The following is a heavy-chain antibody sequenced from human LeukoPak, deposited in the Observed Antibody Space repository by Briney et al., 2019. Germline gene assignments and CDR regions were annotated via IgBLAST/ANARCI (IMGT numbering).Heavy chain of an antibody. V-gene: IGHV4-31*03. CDR2: IYYSGST. Sequence: SSETLSLTCTVSGGSISSGGYYWSWIRQHPGKGLEWIGYIYYSGSTYYNPSLKSRVTISVDTSKNQFSLKLSSVTAADTAVYYCARVPSYPSQDVFDIWGQGTMVTVSS. J-gene: IGHJ3*02. CDR3: ARVPSYPSQDVFDI. CDR1: GGSISSGGYY.